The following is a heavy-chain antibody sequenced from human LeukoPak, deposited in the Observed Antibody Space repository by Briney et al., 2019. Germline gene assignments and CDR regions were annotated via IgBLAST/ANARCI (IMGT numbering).Heavy chain of an antibody. Sequence: GGSLRLSCTASGFTFGDYAMSWVRQAPGEGLEWVGFIRSKAYGGTTEYAASVKGRFTISRDDSKSIAYLQMNSLKTEDTAVYYCTREHYGMDVWGQGTTVTVSS. CDR1: GFTFGDYA. V-gene: IGHV3-49*04. J-gene: IGHJ6*02. CDR2: IRSKAYGGTT. CDR3: TREHYGMDV.